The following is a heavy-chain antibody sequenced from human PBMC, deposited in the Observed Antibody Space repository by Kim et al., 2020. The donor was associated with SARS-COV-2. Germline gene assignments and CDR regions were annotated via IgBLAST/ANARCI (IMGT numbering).Heavy chain of an antibody. D-gene: IGHD3-10*01. J-gene: IGHJ6*02. CDR1: GFTFSNAW. CDR3: TTGRGNTMVRGVWYRGYYYYGMDV. Sequence: GGSLRLSCAASGFTFSNAWMSWVRQAPGKGLEWVGRIKSKTDGGTTDYAAPVKGRFTISRDDSKNTLYLQMNSLKTEDTAVYYCTTGRGNTMVRGVWYRGYYYYGMDVWGQGTTVTVSS. V-gene: IGHV3-15*01. CDR2: IKSKTDGGTT.